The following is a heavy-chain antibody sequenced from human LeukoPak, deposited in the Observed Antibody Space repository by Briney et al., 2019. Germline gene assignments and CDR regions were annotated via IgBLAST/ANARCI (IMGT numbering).Heavy chain of an antibody. CDR3: ARDFPSATGAWDRWFDP. D-gene: IGHD7-27*01. CDR2: IYYSGST. J-gene: IGHJ5*02. CDR1: GGSISSSSYY. Sequence: SETLSLTCTVSGGSISSSSYYWGWIRQPPGKGLEWIGSIYYSGSTYYNPSLKSRVTISVDTSKNQFSLKLSSVTAADTAVYYCARDFPSATGAWDRWFDPWGQGTLVTVSS. V-gene: IGHV4-39*02.